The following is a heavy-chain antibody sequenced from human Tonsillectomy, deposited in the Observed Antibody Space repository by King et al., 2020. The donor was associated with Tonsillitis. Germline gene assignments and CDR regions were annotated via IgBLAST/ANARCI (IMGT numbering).Heavy chain of an antibody. Sequence: VQLVESGGGLVQPGGSLRLSCAASGFTFSSYSMNWVRQAPGKGLEWVSYISSNSRTIYYADSVKGRFTNSRDNAKSSLFLQMNSLRAEDTAGYYCAGDFNLLMWGQGTLVTVTS. V-gene: IGHV3-48*01. CDR2: ISSNSRTI. CDR3: AGDFNLLM. CDR1: GFTFSSYS. J-gene: IGHJ4*02.